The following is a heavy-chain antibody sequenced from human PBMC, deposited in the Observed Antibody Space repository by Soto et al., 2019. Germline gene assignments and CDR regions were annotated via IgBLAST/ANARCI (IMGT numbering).Heavy chain of an antibody. CDR1: GGTFSSYA. Sequence: QVQLVQSGAEVKKPGSSVKVSCKASGGTFSSYAISWVRQVPGQGLEWMGGIIPIFGTANYAQKFQGRVTITADKSTSTAYMELSSLRSEDTAVYYCARSRPYCSGGSCYFFWFDPWGQGTLVTVSS. V-gene: IGHV1-69*06. D-gene: IGHD2-15*01. J-gene: IGHJ5*02. CDR2: IIPIFGTA. CDR3: ARSRPYCSGGSCYFFWFDP.